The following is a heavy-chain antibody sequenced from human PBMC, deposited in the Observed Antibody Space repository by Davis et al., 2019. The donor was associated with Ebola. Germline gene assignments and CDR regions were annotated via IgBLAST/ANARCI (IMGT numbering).Heavy chain of an antibody. CDR2: IYSGGST. Sequence: GGSLRLSCAASGFTVSSNYMSWVRQAPGKGLEWVSVIYSGGSTYYADSVKGRFTISRDNSKNTLYLQMNSLRAEDTAVYYCARDFGREGYYYYYGMDVWGQGTTVTVSS. V-gene: IGHV3-53*05. J-gene: IGHJ6*02. CDR1: GFTVSSNY. CDR3: ARDFGREGYYYYYGMDV. D-gene: IGHD3-10*01.